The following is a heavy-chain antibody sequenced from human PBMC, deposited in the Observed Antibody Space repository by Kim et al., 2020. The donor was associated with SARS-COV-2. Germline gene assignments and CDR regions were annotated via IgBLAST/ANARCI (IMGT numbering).Heavy chain of an antibody. V-gene: IGHV3-23*01. D-gene: IGHD6-6*01. CDR3: AKDVSSSSGNWFDP. J-gene: IGHJ5*02. Sequence: ADAVKGRFTTSRDNSKNTLNLQMNSLGAEDTAVYYCAKDVSSSSGNWFDPWGQGTLVTVSS.